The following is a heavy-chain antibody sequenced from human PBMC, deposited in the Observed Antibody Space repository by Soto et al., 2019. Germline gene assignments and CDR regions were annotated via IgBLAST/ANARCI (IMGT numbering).Heavy chain of an antibody. D-gene: IGHD3-22*01. CDR3: ARDTPMNYDSSGYYSGDFDY. CDR1: GFTFSSYS. CDR2: ISSSSSYI. Sequence: GSLRLSCAASGFTFSSYSMNWVRQAPGKGLEWVSSISSSSSYIYYADSVKGRFTISRDNAKNLLYLQMNSLRAEDTAVYYCARDTPMNYDSSGYYSGDFDYWGQGTLVTVSS. J-gene: IGHJ4*02. V-gene: IGHV3-21*01.